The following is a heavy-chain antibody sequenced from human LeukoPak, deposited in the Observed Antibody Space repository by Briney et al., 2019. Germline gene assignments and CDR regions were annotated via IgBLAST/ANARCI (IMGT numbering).Heavy chain of an antibody. CDR2: ITSNSGYV. D-gene: IGHD2-2*01. Sequence: SLRLSCTVSGFIFEDYAMHWVRQVPEKGLEWVSSITSNSGYVAYADSVKGRFSISRDNTKNSLYLQMNSLRTEDMAVYYCVQDSYAISSSGSTFASWGQGTLVTVSS. CDR3: VQDSYAISSSGSTFAS. J-gene: IGHJ4*02. CDR1: GFIFEDYA. V-gene: IGHV3-9*03.